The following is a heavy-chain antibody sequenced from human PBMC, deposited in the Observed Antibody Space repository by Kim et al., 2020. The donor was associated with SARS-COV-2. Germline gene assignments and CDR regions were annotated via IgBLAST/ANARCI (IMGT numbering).Heavy chain of an antibody. CDR1: GFTFSSYS. Sequence: GGSLRLSCAASGFTFSSYSMNWVRQAPGKGLEWVSSISSISIYNYYEDPLKGRFTISKDTAKNSLYLQINSLRAEDTLGYYGARELQWLVRGGAFVIWG. J-gene: IGHJ3*02. V-gene: IGHV3-21*01. CDR2: ISSISIYN. CDR3: ARELQWLVRGGAFVI. D-gene: IGHD6-19*01.